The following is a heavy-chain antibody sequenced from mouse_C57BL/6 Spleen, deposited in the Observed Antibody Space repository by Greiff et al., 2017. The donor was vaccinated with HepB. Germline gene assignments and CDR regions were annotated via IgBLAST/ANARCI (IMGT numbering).Heavy chain of an antibody. D-gene: IGHD2-3*01. CDR2: INPNNGGT. CDR3: ASHDGYYWYFDV. Sequence: EVQLQQSGPELVKPGASVKISCKASGYTFTDYYMNWVKQSHGKSLEWIGDINPNNGGTSYNQKFKGKATLTVDKSSSTAYMELRSLTSEDSAVYYCASHDGYYWYFDVWGTGTTVTVSS. V-gene: IGHV1-26*01. CDR1: GYTFTDYY. J-gene: IGHJ1*03.